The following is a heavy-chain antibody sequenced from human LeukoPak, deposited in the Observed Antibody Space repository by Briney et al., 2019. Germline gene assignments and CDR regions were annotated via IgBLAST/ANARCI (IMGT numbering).Heavy chain of an antibody. CDR2: ISSSSSTI. Sequence: PGGSLRLSCAASGFTFSSYSMNWVRQAPGKGLEWVSYISSSSSTIYYADSVKGRFTISRDNAKNSLYLQMNSLRAEDTAVYYCARDSFSYYYYMDVWGKGTTVTVSS. J-gene: IGHJ6*03. V-gene: IGHV3-48*01. CDR1: GFTFSSYS. CDR3: ARDSFSYYYYMDV.